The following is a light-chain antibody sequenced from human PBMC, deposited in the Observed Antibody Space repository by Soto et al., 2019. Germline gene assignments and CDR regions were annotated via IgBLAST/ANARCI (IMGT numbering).Light chain of an antibody. CDR1: QNINSW. CDR3: QQYNSYSLLT. V-gene: IGKV1-5*03. J-gene: IGKJ4*01. CDR2: KAS. Sequence: DIQMTQSPSTLSASVGDRVTITCRASQNINSWLAWYQQKPGKAPKLVIYKASSLQSGVPSRFSGSGSGTDFTLTISCLQPDDFATYYCQQYNSYSLLTFGGGTKVEIK.